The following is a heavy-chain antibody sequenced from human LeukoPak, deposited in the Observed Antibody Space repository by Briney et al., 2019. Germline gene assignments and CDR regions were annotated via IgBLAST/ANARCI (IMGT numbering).Heavy chain of an antibody. D-gene: IGHD1-26*01. Sequence: GGSLRLSCTAAGFTFDDYGMSWVRQAPGKGLEWVSAISGSGGSTYYADSVKGRFTISRDNSKNTLYLQMNSLRAEDTAVYYCANSFRELLFEAFDIWGQGTMVTVSS. V-gene: IGHV3-23*01. CDR1: GFTFDDYG. CDR3: ANSFRELLFEAFDI. J-gene: IGHJ3*02. CDR2: ISGSGGST.